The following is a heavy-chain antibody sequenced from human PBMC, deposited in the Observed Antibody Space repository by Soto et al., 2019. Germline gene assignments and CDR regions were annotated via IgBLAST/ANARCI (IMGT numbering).Heavy chain of an antibody. CDR1: DDFIRSYY. D-gene: IGHD3-9*01. Sequence: PSETLSLTCTVSDDFIRSYYCNWIRQPAGKGLEWIGRVSTNGATNYNPSLESRVTMSVDTSKNQFSLKLTSVTAADTAVYFCARADYEILTGSYAMDVWGQGTTVTVSS. V-gene: IGHV4-4*07. J-gene: IGHJ6*02. CDR3: ARADYEILTGSYAMDV. CDR2: VSTNGAT.